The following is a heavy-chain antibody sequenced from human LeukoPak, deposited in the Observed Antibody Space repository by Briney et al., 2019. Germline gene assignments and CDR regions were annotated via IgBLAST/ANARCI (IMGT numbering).Heavy chain of an antibody. CDR3: ARETGYCSGGRCYFIY. D-gene: IGHD2-15*01. V-gene: IGHV1-2*02. CDR2: INPNSGGT. J-gene: IGHJ4*02. Sequence: GASVKVSCKASGYTFTGSYIHWVRRAPGQGLEWMGWINPNSGGTSSPQKFQGRVTMTRDTSVSTAYMELSRLRPDDTALYYCARETGYCSGGRCYFIYWGQGTLVTVSS. CDR1: GYTFTGSY.